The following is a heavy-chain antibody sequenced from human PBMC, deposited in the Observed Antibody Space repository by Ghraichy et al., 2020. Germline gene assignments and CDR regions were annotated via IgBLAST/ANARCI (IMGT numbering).Heavy chain of an antibody. J-gene: IGHJ4*02. CDR1: GFTFSKYT. CDR3: AKDQLCRVEARVFDD. CDR2: IGASGGTT. V-gene: IGHV3-23*01. Sequence: GGSLRLSCAASGFTFSKYTMNWVRQAPGKGLEWVSGIGASGGTTYYADSVKGRFTISRDNSKNKLYLQMNSLRAEDTAMYYCAKDQLCRVEARVFDDWGQGTPVTVSS. D-gene: IGHD6-6*01.